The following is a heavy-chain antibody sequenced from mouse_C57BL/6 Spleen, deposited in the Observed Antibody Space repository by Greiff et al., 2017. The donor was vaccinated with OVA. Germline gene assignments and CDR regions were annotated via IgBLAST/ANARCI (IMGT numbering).Heavy chain of an antibody. CDR1: GFTFSDYY. V-gene: IGHV5-16*01. CDR3: AREKLEGYFDY. CDR2: INYDGSST. Sequence: EVQVVESEGGLVQPGSSMKLSCTASGFTFSDYYMAWVRQVPEKGLEWVANINYDGSSTYYLDSLKSRFIISRDNAKNILYLQMSSLKSEDTATYYCAREKLEGYFDYWGQGTTLTVSS. J-gene: IGHJ2*01.